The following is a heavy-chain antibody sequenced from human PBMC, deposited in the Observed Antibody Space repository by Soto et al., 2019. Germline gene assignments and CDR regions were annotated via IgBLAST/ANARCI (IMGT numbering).Heavy chain of an antibody. V-gene: IGHV3-74*01. J-gene: IGHJ6*02. CDR2: INSDGSST. CDR1: GFTFSISW. D-gene: IGHD3-10*01. CDR3: ARERFGELLYHYYYGMDV. Sequence: GGSLRLSCAASGFTFSISWMHWVRQAPGKGLVWVSRINSDGSSTSYADSVKGRFTISRDNAKNTLYLQMNSLRAEDTAVYYCARERFGELLYHYYYGMDVWGQGTTVTVSS.